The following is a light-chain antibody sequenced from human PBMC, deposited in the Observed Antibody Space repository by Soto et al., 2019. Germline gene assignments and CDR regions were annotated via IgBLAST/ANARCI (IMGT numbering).Light chain of an antibody. Sequence: EIVMTQSPATLSVSPGERATLSCRASQGIGVTLAWYQQKPGQTPRLLIYNAVTRATGVPARFIGSGSGTDFTLTINSLQSLDFAVYYCQRYNGWPLTVGGGTNVDIK. CDR2: NAV. V-gene: IGKV3-15*01. CDR1: QGIGVT. J-gene: IGKJ4*01. CDR3: QRYNGWPLT.